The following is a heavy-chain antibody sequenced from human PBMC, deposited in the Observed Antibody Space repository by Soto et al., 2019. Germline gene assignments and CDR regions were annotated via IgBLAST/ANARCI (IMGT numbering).Heavy chain of an antibody. Sequence: EVQLLESGGGSVQPGGSLRLSCAASGFTFDSYAMSWVRQAPGKGLEWVSGISGSGGSTYYADSVKGRFTISRDNSKNPLYLQMSSLRAEDTAVYYCAKQGGIFDYWGQGTLVTVSS. J-gene: IGHJ4*02. CDR3: AKQGGIFDY. D-gene: IGHD1-26*01. V-gene: IGHV3-23*01. CDR1: GFTFDSYA. CDR2: ISGSGGST.